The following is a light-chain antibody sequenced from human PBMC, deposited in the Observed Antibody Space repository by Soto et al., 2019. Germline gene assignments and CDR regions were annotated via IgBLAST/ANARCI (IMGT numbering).Light chain of an antibody. CDR3: SSYTSSSTWV. CDR1: SSDVGGYNY. J-gene: IGLJ3*02. CDR2: EVS. V-gene: IGLV2-14*01. Sequence: SALTQPASVSGSPGQSISISCTGTSSDVGGYNYVSWYQQHPGKAPKLMIYEVSNRPSGVSNRFSASKSGNTASLTISGLQAEDEADYYCSSYTSSSTWVFGGGTKLTFL.